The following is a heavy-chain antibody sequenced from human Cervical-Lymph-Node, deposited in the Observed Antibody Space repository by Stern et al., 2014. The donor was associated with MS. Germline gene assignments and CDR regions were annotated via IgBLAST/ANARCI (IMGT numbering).Heavy chain of an antibody. V-gene: IGHV3-33*01. J-gene: IGHJ4*02. D-gene: IGHD5-24*01. CDR3: ARGHIPYAYNYLFDY. CDR1: GFTFSSYG. Sequence: QVQLGGVWGRRGPAWDVPETLPAASGFTFSSYGMHWVRQAPGKGLEWVALAWYDGSTAYYTNSVKGRFTISRDNSKNTLSLQMNSLTAEDTAVYYCARGHIPYAYNYLFDYWGQGTLVTVSS. CDR2: AWYDGSTA.